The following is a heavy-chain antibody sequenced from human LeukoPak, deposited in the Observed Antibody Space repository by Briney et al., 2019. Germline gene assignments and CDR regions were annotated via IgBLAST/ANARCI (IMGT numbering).Heavy chain of an antibody. CDR3: ARDGGYGGVYWYFDL. CDR2: IYYSGST. D-gene: IGHD4-23*01. V-gene: IGHV4-59*12. Sequence: TSETLSLTCTVSGGSISSYYWSWIRQPPGKGLEWIGYIYYSGSTNYNPSLKSRVTISVDTSKNQFSLKLSSVTAADTAVYYCARDGGYGGVYWYFDLWGRGTLVTVSS. J-gene: IGHJ2*01. CDR1: GGSISSYY.